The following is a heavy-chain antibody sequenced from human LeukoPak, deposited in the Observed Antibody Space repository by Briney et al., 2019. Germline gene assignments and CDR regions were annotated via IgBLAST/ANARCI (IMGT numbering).Heavy chain of an antibody. CDR3: AKGRDMATYYFDF. Sequence: RGSLRLSCAASGFTFSSYGMHWVRQAPGKGLEWVTFILYDGSNKYYADSVKGRFTISRDNSRNTLYLQMNSLRAEDTAVYYCAKGRDMATYYFDFWGQGTQVTVPS. CDR2: ILYDGSNK. CDR1: GFTFSSYG. D-gene: IGHD5-24*01. V-gene: IGHV3-30*02. J-gene: IGHJ4*02.